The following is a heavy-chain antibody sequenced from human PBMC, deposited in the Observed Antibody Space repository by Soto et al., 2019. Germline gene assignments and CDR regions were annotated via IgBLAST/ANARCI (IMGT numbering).Heavy chain of an antibody. J-gene: IGHJ5*02. CDR2: ILHIGST. D-gene: IGHD2-8*01. V-gene: IGHV4-4*02. CDR1: GGSISTTNW. CDR3: ASGFDSDGLYNGGHP. Sequence: VQLQESGPGLVKPSGTLSLTCTVSGGSISTTNWWSWVRQSPGKGLEWIGEILHIGSTNYNPSRKSRVPASIDKSKNQFSLRLSSVTPADTAVYYCASGFDSDGLYNGGHPWGQGTLVSVSS.